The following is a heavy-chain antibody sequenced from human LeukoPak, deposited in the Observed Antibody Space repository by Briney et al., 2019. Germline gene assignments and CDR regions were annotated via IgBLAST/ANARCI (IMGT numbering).Heavy chain of an antibody. D-gene: IGHD1-26*01. J-gene: IGHJ4*02. CDR2: ISYDGTTA. CDR1: GFTFSSYW. V-gene: IGHV3-74*01. CDR3: AREAGGRRRAGIDS. Sequence: TGGSLRLSCAASGFTFSSYWMHWVRQAPGKGLVWVSRISYDGTTATYADSVKGQFTISRDNAKNTLYLQMNSLRAEDTAVYYCAREAGGRRRAGIDSWGQGTLVIVSS.